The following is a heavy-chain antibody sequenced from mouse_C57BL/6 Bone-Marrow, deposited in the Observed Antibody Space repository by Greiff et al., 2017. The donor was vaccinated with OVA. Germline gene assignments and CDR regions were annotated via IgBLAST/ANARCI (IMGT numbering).Heavy chain of an antibody. CDR2: IYPRSGNT. CDR1: GYTFTSYG. Sequence: VKLQESGAELARPGASVKLSCKASGYTFTSYGISWVKQRTGQGLEWIGEIYPRSGNTYYNEKFKGKATLTADKSSSTAYMELRSLTSEDSAVYFCARSDLLWLRRGYFDYWGQGTTLTVSS. J-gene: IGHJ2*01. D-gene: IGHD2-2*01. CDR3: ARSDLLWLRRGYFDY. V-gene: IGHV1-81*01.